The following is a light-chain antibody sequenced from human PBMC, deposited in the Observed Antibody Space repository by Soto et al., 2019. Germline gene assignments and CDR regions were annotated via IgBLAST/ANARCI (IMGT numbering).Light chain of an antibody. CDR2: GAN. J-gene: IGKJ3*01. Sequence: EIVLTQSPGTLSLSPGERATLSCRASQSVSSNCLAWYQQKPGQAPRVLIYGANSRAAGIPDRFSGSGSGTDFTLTISSLEPEDFAVYYCQQYGSSPATFGPGTKVDIK. V-gene: IGKV3-20*01. CDR1: QSVSSNC. CDR3: QQYGSSPAT.